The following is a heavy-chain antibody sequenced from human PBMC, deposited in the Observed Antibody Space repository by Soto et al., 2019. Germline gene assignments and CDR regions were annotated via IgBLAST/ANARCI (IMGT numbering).Heavy chain of an antibody. V-gene: IGHV3-30*09. CDR1: GFTFSHYS. CDR2: MSYEGSKK. CDR3: ARGHGGNLYNYGPFDP. J-gene: IGHJ5*02. D-gene: IGHD5-18*01. Sequence: GGSLSLSCAASGFTFSHYSMHWVRQAPGKGLEWVAGMSYEGSKKSSADSVKGRFVISRDNSQDTLFLQMNSLRVEDTALYYCARGHGGNLYNYGPFDPWGQGTLVTVSS.